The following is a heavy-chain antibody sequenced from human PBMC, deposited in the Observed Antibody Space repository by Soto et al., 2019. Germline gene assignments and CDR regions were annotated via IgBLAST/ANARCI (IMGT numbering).Heavy chain of an antibody. V-gene: IGHV4-39*01. CDR2: FFYGGVT. Sequence: VQLQESGPGLLKPSETLSLTCTVSGGSISSPSYNWGWVRQPPGKGPEWLGRFFYGGVTPYKPPLKSRLAIPVDTARSQFSLTLTSVTASDTAMYYCTTGASTHFDSCGQGALVTVSS. CDR3: TTGASTHFDS. CDR1: GGSISSPSYN. J-gene: IGHJ4*02. D-gene: IGHD1-1*01.